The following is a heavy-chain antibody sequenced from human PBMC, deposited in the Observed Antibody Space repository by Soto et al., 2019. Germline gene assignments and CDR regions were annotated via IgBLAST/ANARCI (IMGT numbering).Heavy chain of an antibody. Sequence: SETQTLKCGINYGSWSGYYWPCIRQAPCRGQVGVGDVSHSRRTNYSPPLQSRVYISIDRSKKQFSLRLISVTAEDTAVYYCARWPHAGGGSGHAYYIGLDVWGQGTMVT. J-gene: IGHJ6*02. D-gene: IGHD1-26*01. CDR1: YGSWSGYY. CDR2: VSHSRRT. CDR3: ARWPHAGGGSGHAYYIGLDV. V-gene: IGHV4-34*01.